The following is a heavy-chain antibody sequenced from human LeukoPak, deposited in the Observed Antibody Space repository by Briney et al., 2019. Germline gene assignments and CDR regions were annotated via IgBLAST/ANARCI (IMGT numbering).Heavy chain of an antibody. D-gene: IGHD6-19*01. Sequence: PGRSLRLSCTASGFTFGDYAMRWVRQPPGKGLAWVGFIRSKAYGGTTEYAASVKGRFTISRDDSESIAYLQMNSLKTEDTAVYYCTRSPGIAVANFDYWGQGTLVTVSS. CDR1: GFTFGDYA. CDR2: IRSKAYGGTT. V-gene: IGHV3-49*04. CDR3: TRSPGIAVANFDY. J-gene: IGHJ4*02.